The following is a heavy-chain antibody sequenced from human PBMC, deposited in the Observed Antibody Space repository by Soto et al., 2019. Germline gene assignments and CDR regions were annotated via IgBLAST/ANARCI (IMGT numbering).Heavy chain of an antibody. J-gene: IGHJ6*02. CDR3: ARGGSYYDLWSGYSAHYYYYGMDV. CDR1: GHTFTSYD. V-gene: IGHV1-8*01. CDR2: MNPNSGNT. D-gene: IGHD3-3*01. Sequence: GASVKVSCKASGHTFTSYDINWVRQATGQGLEWMGWMNPNSGNTGYAQKFQGRVTMTRNTSISTAYMELSSLRSEDTAVYYSARGGSYYDLWSGYSAHYYYYGMDVWGQGTTVTVS.